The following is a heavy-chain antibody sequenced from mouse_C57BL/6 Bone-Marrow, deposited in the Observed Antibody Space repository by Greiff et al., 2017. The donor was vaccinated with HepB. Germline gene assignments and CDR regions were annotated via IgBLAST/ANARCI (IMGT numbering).Heavy chain of an antibody. CDR1: GYTFTGYW. D-gene: IGHD2-1*01. J-gene: IGHJ4*01. Sequence: QVQLQQSGAELMKPGASVKLSCKATGYTFTGYWIEWVKQRPGHGLEWIGEILPGSGITNYNEKFKGKATFTADTSSNTAYMQLSSLTTEDSAIYYCARSDYGNYYYAMDYWGQGTSVTVSS. CDR3: ARSDYGNYYYAMDY. CDR2: ILPGSGIT. V-gene: IGHV1-9*01.